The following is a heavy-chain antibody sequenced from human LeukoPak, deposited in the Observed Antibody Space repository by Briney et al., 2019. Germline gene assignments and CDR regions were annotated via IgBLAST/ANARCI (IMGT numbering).Heavy chain of an antibody. CDR3: ARAAYSDGWSYVYFDY. V-gene: IGHV4-59*01. D-gene: IGHD6-19*01. Sequence: SETLPLTCTVSGGSISGYYWHWIRQPPGKGLEWIGYISRSGGTNYNPSLKSRVTISRDTSKNQFSLILTSLTAADTAVYFCARAAYSDGWSYVYFDYWDQGTLVTVSS. CDR2: ISRSGGT. CDR1: GGSISGYY. J-gene: IGHJ4*02.